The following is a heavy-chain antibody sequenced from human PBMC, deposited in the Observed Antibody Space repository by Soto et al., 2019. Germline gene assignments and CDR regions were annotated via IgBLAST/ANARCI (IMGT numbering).Heavy chain of an antibody. CDR3: TAYDYIGGTYTYRWAY. Sequence: EVQLVESGGGLVKPGGSLRLSCAASGSTFGDAWMSWVRQAAGKGLEWVARIKSETDGGTTDYAVPVEGRFTISRDDSKNTLYLQMNSLKIEDTAVYYCTAYDYIGGTYTYRWAYWGQGTQVTVSS. V-gene: IGHV3-15*01. CDR2: IKSETDGGTT. D-gene: IGHD3-16*01. CDR1: GSTFGDAW. J-gene: IGHJ4*02.